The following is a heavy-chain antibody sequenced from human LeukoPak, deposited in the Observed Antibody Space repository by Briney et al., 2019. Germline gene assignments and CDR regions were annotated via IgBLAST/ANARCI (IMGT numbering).Heavy chain of an antibody. CDR3: ASRIAAAGY. V-gene: IGHV3-33*01. J-gene: IGHJ4*02. D-gene: IGHD6-13*01. CDR2: IWYDGNNK. Sequence: GSSLRLSCAASGFTFSNYAMHWVRQAPGKGLEWVAAIWYDGNNKYYADSVKGRFTISRDNSKNTLYLQMNGLRAEDTAVYYCASRIAAAGYWGQGTLVTVSS. CDR1: GFTFSNYA.